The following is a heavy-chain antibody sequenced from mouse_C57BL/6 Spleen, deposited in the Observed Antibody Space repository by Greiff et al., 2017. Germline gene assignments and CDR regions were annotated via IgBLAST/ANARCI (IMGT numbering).Heavy chain of an antibody. Sequence: EVQLQQSGAELVRPGASVKLSCTASGFNIKDYYMHWVKQRPEQGLEWIGRIDPEDGDTEYAPKFQGKATMTADTSSNTAYLQLSSLTSEDTAVYYCTTQGYGNYDYFDYWGQGTTLTVSS. CDR2: IDPEDGDT. CDR3: TTQGYGNYDYFDY. D-gene: IGHD2-10*02. J-gene: IGHJ2*01. CDR1: GFNIKDYY. V-gene: IGHV14-1*01.